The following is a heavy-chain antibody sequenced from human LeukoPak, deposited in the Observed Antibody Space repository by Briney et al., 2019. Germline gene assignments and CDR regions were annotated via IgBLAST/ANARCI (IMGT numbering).Heavy chain of an antibody. Sequence: GGSLRLSCAASGFTFSSNYMSWVRQAPGKGLEWVSVIYSGGSTYYADSVKGRFTISRDNSKNTLYLQMNSLRAEDTAVYYCARSTYYDFWSGYYRPYYYYYGMDVWGQGTTVTVSS. D-gene: IGHD3-3*01. J-gene: IGHJ6*02. CDR3: ARSTYYDFWSGYYRPYYYYYGMDV. V-gene: IGHV3-53*01. CDR2: IYSGGST. CDR1: GFTFSSNY.